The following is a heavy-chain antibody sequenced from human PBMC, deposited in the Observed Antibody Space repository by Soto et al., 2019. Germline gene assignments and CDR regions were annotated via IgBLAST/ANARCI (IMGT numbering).Heavy chain of an antibody. CDR3: AKGYCSGGSCYSGLYYFDY. V-gene: IGHV3-9*01. Sequence: GGSLRLSCAASGFTFDDYAMHWVRQAPGKGLEWVSGISWNSGSIGYADSVKGRFTISRDNAKNSLYLQMNSLRAEDTALYYCAKGYCSGGSCYSGLYYFDYWGQGTLVTVS. CDR2: ISWNSGSI. D-gene: IGHD2-15*01. CDR1: GFTFDDYA. J-gene: IGHJ4*02.